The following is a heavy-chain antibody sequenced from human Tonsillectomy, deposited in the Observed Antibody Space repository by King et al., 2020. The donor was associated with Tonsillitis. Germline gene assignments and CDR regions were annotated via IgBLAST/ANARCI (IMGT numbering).Heavy chain of an antibody. J-gene: IGHJ2*01. CDR2: ISWNSDRI. V-gene: IGHV3-9*01. Sequence: QLVQSGGGLVQPGRSLRLSCAASGFIFDDYAMHWVRQASGKGLEWVSGISWNSDRIGYADTVKGRCTISRDKAKNSLYLQMNSLRAEDTALYYCVTGAYYDSSGYDYDWYFDLWGRGTLVTVSS. CDR3: VTGAYYDSSGYDYDWYFDL. D-gene: IGHD3-22*01. CDR1: GFIFDDYA.